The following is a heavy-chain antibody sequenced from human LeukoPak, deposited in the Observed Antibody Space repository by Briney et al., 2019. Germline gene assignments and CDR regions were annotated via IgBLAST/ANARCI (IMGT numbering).Heavy chain of an antibody. CDR2: IYYSGST. CDR3: ARTAVAGGGFDY. D-gene: IGHD6-19*01. CDR1: GGSISSYY. Sequence: SETLSLTCTVSGGSISSYYWSWIRQPPGKGLEWIGYIYYSGSTNYNPSLKSRVTISVDTSKNQFSLKLSSVTAADTAVYYCARTAVAGGGFDYWGQGTLVTVSS. J-gene: IGHJ4*02. V-gene: IGHV4-59*01.